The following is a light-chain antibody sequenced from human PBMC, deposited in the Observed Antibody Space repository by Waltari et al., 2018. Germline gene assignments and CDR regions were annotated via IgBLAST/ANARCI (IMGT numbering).Light chain of an antibody. CDR3: QKYDSAPQT. CDR2: GAS. J-gene: IGKJ1*01. V-gene: IGKV1-27*01. CDR1: QGISID. Sequence: DIQMTQSPSSLSASVGYSITITCRASQGISIDLAWYQQKPGKAPKLLISGASTLQFGVPSRFSGSGSGTDFTLTISGLQPDDFATYYCQKYDSAPQTFGQGTKVEIK.